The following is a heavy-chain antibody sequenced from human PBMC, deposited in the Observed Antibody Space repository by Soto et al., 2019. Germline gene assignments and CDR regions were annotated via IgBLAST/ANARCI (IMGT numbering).Heavy chain of an antibody. Sequence: SETLSLACTIPGASISSSAYYWGWIRQHPGKGLEWIGNIYYSGSASYNPSLKSRVTISVDTSKNQVSLKLSSVTAADTAVYICARETNWDSSGYYDYWGQGTLVTVS. D-gene: IGHD3-22*01. CDR1: GASISSSAYY. J-gene: IGHJ4*02. V-gene: IGHV4-39*02. CDR3: ARETNWDSSGYYDY. CDR2: IYYSGSA.